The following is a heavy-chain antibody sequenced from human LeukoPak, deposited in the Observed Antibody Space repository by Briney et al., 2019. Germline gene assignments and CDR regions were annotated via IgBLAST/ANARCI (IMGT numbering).Heavy chain of an antibody. J-gene: IGHJ5*02. CDR2: TSGSGGST. CDR1: GFTFSSFA. Sequence: GGSLTLSCAAAGFTFSSFAMSWVRQAPGKGLEWVSATSGSGGSTYYADSVKGRFTISRDNSKNTLYLQMNSLRAEDTAVYYCAKFSGYSYGNNWFDPWGQGTLVTVSS. V-gene: IGHV3-23*01. D-gene: IGHD5-18*01. CDR3: AKFSGYSYGNNWFDP.